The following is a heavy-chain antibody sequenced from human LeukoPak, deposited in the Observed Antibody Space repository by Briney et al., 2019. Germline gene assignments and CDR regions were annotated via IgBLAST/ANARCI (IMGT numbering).Heavy chain of an antibody. CDR2: IIPISGTA. J-gene: IGHJ6*02. CDR3: ARDQVSRDTAMVPYYYYGMDV. D-gene: IGHD5-18*01. CDR1: GGTFSSYA. Sequence: SVKVSCKASGGTFSSYAISWVRQAPGQGLEWMGGIIPISGTANYAQKFQGRVTITADESTSTAYMELSSLRSEDTAVYYCARDQVSRDTAMVPYYYYGMDVWGQGTTVTVSS. V-gene: IGHV1-69*13.